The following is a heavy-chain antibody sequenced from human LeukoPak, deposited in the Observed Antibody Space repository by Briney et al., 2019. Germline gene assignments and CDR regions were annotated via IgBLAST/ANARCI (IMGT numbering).Heavy chain of an antibody. D-gene: IGHD3-22*01. CDR2: IYSGGST. Sequence: GGSLRLSCAASGFTVSSNYMSWVRQAPGKGLEWVSVIYSGGSTYYADSVKGRFTISRDNSKNTLYLQMNSLRAEDTAVYYCAKGYYYDSGGYYFYDSWGQGTLVTVSS. J-gene: IGHJ4*02. V-gene: IGHV3-53*01. CDR1: GFTVSSNY. CDR3: AKGYYYDSGGYYFYDS.